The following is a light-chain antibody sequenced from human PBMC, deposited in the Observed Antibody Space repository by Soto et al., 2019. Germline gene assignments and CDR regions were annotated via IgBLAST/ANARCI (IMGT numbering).Light chain of an antibody. CDR3: QQCTNWPRT. J-gene: IGKJ1*01. V-gene: IGKV3-15*01. CDR1: QSVSSN. Sequence: EIVMTQSPVTLSVSPGERATLSCRASQSVSSNLAWYQKKPGQAPRLLIYGASTRATGIPDRFSGSGSGTEFTLTISSLQSEDSAVYYCQQCTNWPRTFGQGTKVEIK. CDR2: GAS.